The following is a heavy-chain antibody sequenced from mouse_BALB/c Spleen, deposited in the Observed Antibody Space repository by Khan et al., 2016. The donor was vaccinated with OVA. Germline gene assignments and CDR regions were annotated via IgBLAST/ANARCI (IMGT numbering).Heavy chain of an antibody. CDR2: ICTGGST. Sequence: VQLQESGPGLVAPSQSLSITCTVSGFSLTSYGVHWVRQPPGKGLEWLGVICTGGSTNYNSALMSRLSISKDNSKSQVFLKMNSLQTDDTAMYYCARYYGNYGWYFDVWGAGTTVTVSS. V-gene: IGHV2-9*02. CDR3: ARYYGNYGWYFDV. J-gene: IGHJ1*01. D-gene: IGHD2-1*01. CDR1: GFSLTSYG.